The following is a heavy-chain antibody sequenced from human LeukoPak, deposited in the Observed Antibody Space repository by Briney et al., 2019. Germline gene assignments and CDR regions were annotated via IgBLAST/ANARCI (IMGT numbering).Heavy chain of an antibody. J-gene: IGHJ4*02. V-gene: IGHV1-2*02. CDR1: GYTFTGYY. CDR3: ARVVQDQQLVRRVDY. Sequence: GASVKVSCKASGYTFTGYYMHWVRQAPGQGLEWMGWINPDNGGTNYAQKFQGRVTMTRDMSISTAYMELSRLRSDDTAVYYCARVVQDQQLVRRVDYWGQGTLVTVSS. CDR2: INPDNGGT. D-gene: IGHD6-13*01.